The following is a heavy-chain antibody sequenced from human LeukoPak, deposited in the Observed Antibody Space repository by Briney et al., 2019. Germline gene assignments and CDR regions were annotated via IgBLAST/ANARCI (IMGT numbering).Heavy chain of an antibody. CDR3: ARGGPGGCFDY. CDR1: GYTFTSYD. J-gene: IGHJ4*02. V-gene: IGHV1-8*03. CDR2: MNPSSSNT. Sequence: ASVKVSRKASGYTFTSYDINWVRQATGQGIEWMGWMNPSSSNTGYAQRFQGRVTTTRNTSIGTAYMELSSLRSEDTAVYYCARGGPGGCFDYWGQGTLVTVSS. D-gene: IGHD3-16*01.